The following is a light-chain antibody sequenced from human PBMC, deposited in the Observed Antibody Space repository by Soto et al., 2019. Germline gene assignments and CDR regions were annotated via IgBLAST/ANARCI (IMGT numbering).Light chain of an antibody. CDR1: SSDVGGYNY. CDR2: EVS. V-gene: IGLV2-8*01. J-gene: IGLJ1*01. Sequence: QSALTQPPSASGSPGQSVTISCTGTSSDVGGYNYVSWYQQHPGKAPKLMIYEVSTRPSGVPDRFSGSKSGNTASLTVSGLQAEDEADYYCSSYAGSPPYVFGTGTKVTVL. CDR3: SSYAGSPPYV.